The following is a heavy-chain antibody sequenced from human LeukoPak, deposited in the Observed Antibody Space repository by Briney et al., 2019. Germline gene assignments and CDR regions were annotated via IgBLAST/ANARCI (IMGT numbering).Heavy chain of an antibody. CDR3: ARGSSSSYNWFDP. CDR1: GGSISSYY. V-gene: IGHV4-59*01. J-gene: IGHJ5*02. CDR2: IYYSGST. D-gene: IGHD6-13*01. Sequence: SETLSLTCTVSGGSISSYYWSWIRQPPGKGLEWIWYIYYSGSTNYNPSLKSRVTISVDTSKNQFSLKLSSVTAADTAIYHCARGSSSSYNWFDPWGQGTLVTVSS.